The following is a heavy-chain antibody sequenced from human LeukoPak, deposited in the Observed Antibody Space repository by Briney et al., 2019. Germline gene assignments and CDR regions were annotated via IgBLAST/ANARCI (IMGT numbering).Heavy chain of an antibody. V-gene: IGHV3-30*02. CDR1: GFTFSSYG. Sequence: GGSLRLSCAASGFTFSSYGMHWVRQAPGKGLEWVAFIRYDGSNKYYADSVKGRFTISRDNSKNTLYLQMNSLRAEDTAVYYCAKELYYDFWSGSGDYWGRGTLVTVSS. D-gene: IGHD3-3*01. J-gene: IGHJ4*02. CDR2: IRYDGSNK. CDR3: AKELYYDFWSGSGDY.